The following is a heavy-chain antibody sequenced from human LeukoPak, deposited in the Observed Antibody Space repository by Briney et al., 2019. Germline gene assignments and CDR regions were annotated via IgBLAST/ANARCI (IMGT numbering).Heavy chain of an antibody. D-gene: IGHD6-13*01. V-gene: IGHV3-9*01. J-gene: IGHJ6*02. Sequence: SLRLSCAASGFTFDDYAMHWVRQAPGKGLEWVSGISWNSGSIGYADSVKGRFTISRDNAKNSLYLQMNSLRAEDTALYYCAKDGQIAGGLHHHYRMEGWGQGTTVTVSS. CDR1: GFTFDDYA. CDR2: ISWNSGSI. CDR3: AKDGQIAGGLHHHYRMEG.